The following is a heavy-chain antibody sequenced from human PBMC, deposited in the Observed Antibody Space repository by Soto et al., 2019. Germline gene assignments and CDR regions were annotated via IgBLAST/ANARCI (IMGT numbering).Heavy chain of an antibody. CDR1: GFIFSDYD. Sequence: QVQLVESGGGVVQPGTSLRLSCAASGFIFSDYDMYWVRQAPGRGLEWVAIISYDGNRKYYGDSVKGRFTISRDRSKNTVYLQMSSRRAEDTAVYYCAKDKAQMANVNWGGDCWGQGTLVTVSS. V-gene: IGHV3-30*18. J-gene: IGHJ4*02. CDR2: ISYDGNRK. CDR3: AKDKAQMANVNWGGDC. D-gene: IGHD2-21*01.